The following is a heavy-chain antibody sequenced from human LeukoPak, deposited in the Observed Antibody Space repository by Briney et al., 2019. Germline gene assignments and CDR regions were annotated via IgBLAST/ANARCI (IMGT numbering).Heavy chain of an antibody. V-gene: IGHV3-53*01. CDR2: IYSGGST. CDR1: GFTVSSNY. CDR3: AREGITGTTPYYYYYYYMDV. Sequence: PGGSLRLSCAASGFTVSSNYMSWVRQAPGKGLEWVSVIYSGGSTYYADSVKGRFTISRDNAKNSLYLQMNSLRAEDTAVYYCAREGITGTTPYYYYYYYMDVWGKGTTVTVSS. D-gene: IGHD1-7*01. J-gene: IGHJ6*03.